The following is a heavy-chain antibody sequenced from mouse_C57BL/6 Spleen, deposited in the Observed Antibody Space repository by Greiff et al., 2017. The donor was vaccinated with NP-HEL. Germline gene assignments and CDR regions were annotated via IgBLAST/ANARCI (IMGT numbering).Heavy chain of an antibody. D-gene: IGHD1-1*01. Sequence: VQLQQPGAELVRPGSSVKLSCKASGYTFTSYWMHWVKQRPIQGLEWIGNIAPSDSETHYNQKIKDKATLTVDKSSSTAYMQLSSLTSEDSAVYYCARGDYYGSSSEGYWGQGTTLTVSS. V-gene: IGHV1-52*01. CDR1: GYTFTSYW. CDR2: IAPSDSET. J-gene: IGHJ2*01. CDR3: ARGDYYGSSSEGY.